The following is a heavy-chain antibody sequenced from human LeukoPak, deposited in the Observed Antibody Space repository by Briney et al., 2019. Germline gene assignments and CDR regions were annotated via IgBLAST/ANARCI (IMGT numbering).Heavy chain of an antibody. V-gene: IGHV5-51*01. CDR3: ARHQGGMDV. Sequence: GESLKISCQASGSRFTTYWVAWVRQLPGKGLEWMGMISPGDFDTRYTPSFKGQVTISADKSISTAYLQWSSLKASDTAIYYCARHQGGMDVWGQGTTVTVS. CDR1: GSRFTTYW. J-gene: IGHJ6*02. CDR2: ISPGDFDT.